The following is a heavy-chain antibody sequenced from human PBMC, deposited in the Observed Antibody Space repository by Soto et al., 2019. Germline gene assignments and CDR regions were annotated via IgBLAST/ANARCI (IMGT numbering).Heavy chain of an antibody. V-gene: IGHV4-59*01. D-gene: IGHD2-15*01. CDR3: ARGQQLLRY. CDR1: GDSINSYY. Sequence: SGTLSLTCTVSGDSINSYYWSWIRQPPGKGLEWIGYIYYTGTTNYNPSLKSRVTISVDTSKNQFSLRLSSVTAADTAVYFCARGQQLLRYWGQGTLVTVSS. CDR2: IYYTGTT. J-gene: IGHJ4*02.